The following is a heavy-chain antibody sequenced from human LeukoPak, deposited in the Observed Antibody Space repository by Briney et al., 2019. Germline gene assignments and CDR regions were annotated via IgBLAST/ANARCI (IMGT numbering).Heavy chain of an antibody. CDR1: VYTLTVYH. CDR3: ARDERAVAGFFY. D-gene: IGHD6-19*01. J-gene: IGHJ4*02. CDR2: INPNSGGT. V-gene: IGHV1-2*02. Sequence: ASVKVSCKASVYTLTVYHMNWVRQDPGQGLEWMGWINPNSGGTNYAQKFQGRVTMTRDTSISTAYMELSGLRSDDTAVYYCARDERAVAGFFYWGQGTLVTVSS.